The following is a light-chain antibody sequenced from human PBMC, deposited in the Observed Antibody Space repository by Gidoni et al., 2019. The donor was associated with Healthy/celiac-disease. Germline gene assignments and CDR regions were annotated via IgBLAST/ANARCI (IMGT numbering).Light chain of an antibody. CDR3: QQRYSTLWT. CDR1: QRISSY. J-gene: IGKJ1*01. V-gene: IGKV1-39*01. Sequence: DIQMTQSPSSLSASVGDRVTITCRASQRISSYLNWYQQKPGKAPKLLIYAASSLQSGVPSRFSGSGSGTDFTLTISSLQPEDFATYYCQQRYSTLWTFGQGTKVEIK. CDR2: AAS.